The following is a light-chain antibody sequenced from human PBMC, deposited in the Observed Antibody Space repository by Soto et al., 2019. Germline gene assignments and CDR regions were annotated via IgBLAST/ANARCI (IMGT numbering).Light chain of an antibody. J-gene: IGLJ1*01. CDR2: DVS. CDR3: CSYTTSNTRQIV. V-gene: IGLV2-14*03. Sequence: QSVLTQPASVSGSPGQSITISCTGTSSDVGGYNYVSWYQHHPGKAPKLMIYDVSNRPLGVSNLFSGSKSGNTASLTISGLQPEDEADYYCCSYTTSNTRQIVFGTGTKVTVL. CDR1: SSDVGGYNY.